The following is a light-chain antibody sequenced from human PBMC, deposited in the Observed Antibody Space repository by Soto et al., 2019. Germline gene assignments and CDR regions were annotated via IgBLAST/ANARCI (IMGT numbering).Light chain of an antibody. CDR1: TSNIGSNY. CDR3: ATWDDSLNGFYV. J-gene: IGLJ1*01. V-gene: IGLV1-47*01. Sequence: HSVLTQPPSASGTPGQGVTISCSGSTSNIGSNYVYWYQQLPGTAPKLLIYRNNQRPSGVPDRFSGSKSGTSASLAISGLRSDDEADYFCATWDDSLNGFYVFGTGTKVIGL. CDR2: RNN.